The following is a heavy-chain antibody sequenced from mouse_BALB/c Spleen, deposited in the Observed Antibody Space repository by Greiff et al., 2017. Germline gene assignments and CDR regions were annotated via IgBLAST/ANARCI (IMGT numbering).Heavy chain of an antibody. CDR1: GYTFTSYV. D-gene: IGHD2-1*01. CDR2: INPYNDGT. V-gene: IGHV1-14*01. Sequence: VQLKQSGPELVKPGASVKMSCKASGYTFTSYVMHWVKQKPGQGLEWIGYINPYNDGTKYNEKFKGKATLTSDKSSSTAYMELSSLTSEDSAVYYCARWDGNYPRYFDVWGAGTTVTVSS. J-gene: IGHJ1*01. CDR3: ARWDGNYPRYFDV.